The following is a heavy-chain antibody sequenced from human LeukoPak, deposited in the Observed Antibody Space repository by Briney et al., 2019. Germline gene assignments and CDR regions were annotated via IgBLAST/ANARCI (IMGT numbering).Heavy chain of an antibody. J-gene: IGHJ4*02. CDR2: IKQDGSEK. CDR1: GFTFSSYW. V-gene: IGHV3-7*01. CDR3: ARDSLTLAPNFDY. Sequence: GGSLRLSCAASGFTFSSYWMSWVRQAPGKGLEWVANIKQDGSEKYYVDSVKGRFTISRDNAKNSLYLQMNSLRAEDTAVYYCARDSLTLAPNFDYWGQGTLVTVSS. D-gene: IGHD3-9*01.